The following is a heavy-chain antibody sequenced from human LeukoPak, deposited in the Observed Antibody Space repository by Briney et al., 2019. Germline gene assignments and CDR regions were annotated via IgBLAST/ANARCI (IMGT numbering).Heavy chain of an antibody. D-gene: IGHD3-10*01. CDR3: AGTRVRGVTFNWFDP. J-gene: IGHJ5*02. CDR2: IYHSGST. Sequence: SQTLSLTCAVSGGSISSGGYSWGWIRQPPGKGLEWIGYIYHSGSTYYNPSLKSRVTISVDRSKNQFSLKLSSVTAADTAVYYCAGTRVRGVTFNWFDPWGQGTLVTVSS. CDR1: GGSISSGGYS. V-gene: IGHV4-30-2*01.